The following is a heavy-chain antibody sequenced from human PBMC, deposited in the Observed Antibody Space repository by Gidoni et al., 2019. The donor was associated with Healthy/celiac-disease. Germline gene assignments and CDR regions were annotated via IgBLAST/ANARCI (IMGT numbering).Heavy chain of an antibody. Sequence: QVQLVESGGRVVQPGRSLRLSCAASGFPFSSYGMHWVRQAPGKGLEWVAVIGYDGSNKYYADSVKGRFTISRDNSKNTLYLQMNSLRAEDTAVYYCAREQPGIAAAGGIDYWGQGTLVTVSS. CDR1: GFPFSSYG. J-gene: IGHJ4*02. CDR2: IGYDGSNK. CDR3: AREQPGIAAAGGIDY. D-gene: IGHD6-13*01. V-gene: IGHV3-33*01.